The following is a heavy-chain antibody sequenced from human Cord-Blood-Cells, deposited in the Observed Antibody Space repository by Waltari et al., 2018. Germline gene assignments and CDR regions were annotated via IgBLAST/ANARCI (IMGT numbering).Heavy chain of an antibody. CDR2: IRSKANSNAT. CDR1: GFTFSGSA. J-gene: IGHJ2*01. CDR3: IGDWYFDL. V-gene: IGHV3-73*02. D-gene: IGHD3-10*01. Sequence: EVQLVESGGGLVQPAGSLKLSCAASGFTFSGSAMHLVRQASGKGLEGVGRIRSKANSNATAYEASVKGSFTISRDDSKSTAYLQMKSLRSEDTAVYYCIGDWYFDLWGRGTLVTVSS.